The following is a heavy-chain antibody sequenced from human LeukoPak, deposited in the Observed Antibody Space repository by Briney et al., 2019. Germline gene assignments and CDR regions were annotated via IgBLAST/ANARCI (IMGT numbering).Heavy chain of an antibody. J-gene: IGHJ4*02. V-gene: IGHV4-39*07. CDR2: IYYSGST. CDR3: ARETRTYYDILTGYYTFDY. CDR1: GGSISSYY. D-gene: IGHD3-9*01. Sequence: SETLSLTCTVSGGSISSYYWGWIRQPPGKGLEWIGSIYYSGSTYYNPSLKSRVTISVDTSKNQFSLKLSSVTAADTAVYYCARETRTYYDILTGYYTFDYWGQGTLVTVSS.